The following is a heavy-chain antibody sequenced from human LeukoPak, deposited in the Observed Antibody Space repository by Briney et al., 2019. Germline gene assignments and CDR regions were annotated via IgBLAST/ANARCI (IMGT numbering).Heavy chain of an antibody. J-gene: IGHJ6*03. D-gene: IGHD2-15*01. CDR1: GYTFTTYS. CDR2: INPSGGST. Sequence: ASVKVSCKASGYTFTTYSMHWVRQAPGQGLEWMGIINPSGGSTSYAQKFQGRVTMTRDMSTSTVYMELSSLRSDDTAVYYCARDKNPSRRYCSGGSCYGGRYYYYYYMDVWGKGTTVTISS. V-gene: IGHV1-46*01. CDR3: ARDKNPSRRYCSGGSCYGGRYYYYYYMDV.